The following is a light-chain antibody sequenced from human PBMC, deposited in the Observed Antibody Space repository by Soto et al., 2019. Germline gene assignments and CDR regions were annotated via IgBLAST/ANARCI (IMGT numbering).Light chain of an antibody. CDR1: SSDVGAYKY. J-gene: IGLJ3*02. CDR2: EVS. Sequence: QSALTQPASVSGSPGQSITISCTGSSSDVGAYKYVSWFQQHPGKAPKLIIYEVSNRPSGVSDRFSCSKSGNTAPLTISGLQAEDEADYHCSSYTTTTAWVFGGGTKVTVL. V-gene: IGLV2-14*01. CDR3: SSYTTTTAWV.